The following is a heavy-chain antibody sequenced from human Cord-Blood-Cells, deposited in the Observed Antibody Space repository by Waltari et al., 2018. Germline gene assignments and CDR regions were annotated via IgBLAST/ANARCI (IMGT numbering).Heavy chain of an antibody. CDR1: GSSISSGYY. J-gene: IGHJ6*03. CDR2: IYHSGST. Sequence: QVQLQESGPGLVKPSETLSLTCAVSGSSISSGYYWCWIRQPPGKGLEWIGSIYHSGSTYYNPSLKSRVTISVDTSKNQFSLKLSSVTAADTAVYYCARGSGDSSGYYYYYYYMDVWGKGTTVTVSS. D-gene: IGHD3-22*01. V-gene: IGHV4-38-2*01. CDR3: ARGSGDSSGYYYYYYYMDV.